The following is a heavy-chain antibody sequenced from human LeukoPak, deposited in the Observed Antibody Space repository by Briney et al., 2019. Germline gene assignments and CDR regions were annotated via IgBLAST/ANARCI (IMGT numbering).Heavy chain of an antibody. D-gene: IGHD6-13*01. CDR1: GYSFSTYR. CDR2: IAPSDLYT. CDR3: ASSIAAAGIGQNTFDI. V-gene: IGHV5-10-1*01. Sequence: KFGESLKISCKGSGYSFSTYRISWVRQMPGKGLEWMGKIAPSDLYTDYSPSSQGHVTISADTSINTAFLEWSSLKTSDTAIYYCASSIAAAGIGQNTFDIWGQGTVVAVSS. J-gene: IGHJ3*02.